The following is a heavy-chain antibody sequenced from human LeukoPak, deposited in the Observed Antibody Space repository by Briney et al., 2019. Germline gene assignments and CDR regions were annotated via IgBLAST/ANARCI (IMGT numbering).Heavy chain of an antibody. V-gene: IGHV3-23*01. J-gene: IGHJ3*02. CDR2: IGITSEYI. CDR1: GFTITAYA. Sequence: GGSLRLSCAAPGFTITAYAMSWVRQSPGKGLEWVSGIGITSEYIHYADSVKGRFTISRDNSKNTVYLELSSLRAEDAAVYYCAKDPNGDYVGAFDTWGQGTMVIVSS. CDR3: AKDPNGDYVGAFDT. D-gene: IGHD4-17*01.